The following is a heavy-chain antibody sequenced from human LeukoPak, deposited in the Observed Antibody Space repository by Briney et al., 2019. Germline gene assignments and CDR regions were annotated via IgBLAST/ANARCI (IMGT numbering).Heavy chain of an antibody. Sequence: ASVKVSCKASGYTFTSYYMHWVRQAPGQGLEWMGIINPSGGSTSYAQKFQGRVTMTRDTSTSTVYMELSSLRSEDTAVYYCARDMRSGDDDILTGYYSPEFDYWGQGTLVTVSS. CDR2: INPSGGST. V-gene: IGHV1-46*01. CDR1: GYTFTSYY. CDR3: ARDMRSGDDDILTGYYSPEFDY. D-gene: IGHD3-9*01. J-gene: IGHJ4*02.